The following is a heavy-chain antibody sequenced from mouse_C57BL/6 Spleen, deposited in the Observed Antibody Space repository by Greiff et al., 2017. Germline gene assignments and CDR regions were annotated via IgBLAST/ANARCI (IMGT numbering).Heavy chain of an antibody. V-gene: IGHV1-59*01. CDR3: ARGGSTMVTNRFAY. CDR1: GYTFTSYW. Sequence: QVQLQQPGAELGRPGTSVKLSCKASGYTFTSYWMHWVKQRPGQGLEWIGVIDPSDSYTNYNQKFKGKATLTVDTSSSTAYMQLSSLTSDDSAVYYCARGGSTMVTNRFAYWGQGTLVTVSA. D-gene: IGHD2-2*01. CDR2: IDPSDSYT. J-gene: IGHJ3*01.